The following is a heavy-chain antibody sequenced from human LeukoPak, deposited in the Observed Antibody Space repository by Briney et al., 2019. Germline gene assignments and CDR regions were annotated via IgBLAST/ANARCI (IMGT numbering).Heavy chain of an antibody. Sequence: GASVKVSCKASGYTFTSYGIRWVRQAPGQGLEWMVWISAYNGNTNYAQKLQGRVTMTTDTSTSTAYMELRSLRSDDTAVYYCARVFGGGSYYLNYFDYWGQGTLVTVSS. V-gene: IGHV1-18*01. CDR1: GYTFTSYG. CDR2: ISAYNGNT. J-gene: IGHJ4*02. CDR3: ARVFGGGSYYLNYFDY. D-gene: IGHD1-26*01.